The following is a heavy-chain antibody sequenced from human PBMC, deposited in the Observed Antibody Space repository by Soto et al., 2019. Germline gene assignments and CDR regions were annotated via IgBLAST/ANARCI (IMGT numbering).Heavy chain of an antibody. CDR3: ARHPTFSSRRHWFDP. CDR1: GYSFTNYW. V-gene: IGHV5-51*01. J-gene: IGHJ5*02. CDR2: IFPGDSDT. Sequence: GESLKISCKGSGYSFTNYWIGWVRQMPGKGLEWMGIIFPGDSDTRYSPSFQGQVTISADKSISTAYLQWSSLKASDTAMYYCARHPTFSSRRHWFDPWGQGTLVTVSS. D-gene: IGHD3-10*01.